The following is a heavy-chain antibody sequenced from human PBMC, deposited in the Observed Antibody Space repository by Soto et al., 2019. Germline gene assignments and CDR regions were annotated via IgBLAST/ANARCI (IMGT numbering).Heavy chain of an antibody. CDR1: GGSISSYY. CDR2: IYYSGST. D-gene: IGHD3-3*02. CDR3: ACHFWSGYYYFDY. V-gene: IGHV4-59*01. Sequence: SETLSLTCTVSGGSISSYYWSWIRQPPGKGLEWIGYIYYSGSTNYNPSLKSRVTISVDTSKNQFSLKLSSVTAADTAVYYCACHFWSGYYYFDYWGQGTLVTVSS. J-gene: IGHJ4*02.